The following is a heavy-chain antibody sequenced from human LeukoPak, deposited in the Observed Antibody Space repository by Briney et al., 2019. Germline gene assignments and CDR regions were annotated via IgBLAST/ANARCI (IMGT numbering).Heavy chain of an antibody. CDR3: ARDCSSTSCYIAFDI. D-gene: IGHD2-2*02. J-gene: IGHJ3*02. V-gene: IGHV1-3*01. CDR1: GYTFTSYA. Sequence: ASVKVSCKASGYTFTSYAMHGGRHAPGQRRECMGWINAGNGNTKYSQKFQGRVTITRDTSASTAYMELSSLRFEDTAVYYCARDCSSTSCYIAFDIWGQGTMVTVSS. CDR2: INAGNGNT.